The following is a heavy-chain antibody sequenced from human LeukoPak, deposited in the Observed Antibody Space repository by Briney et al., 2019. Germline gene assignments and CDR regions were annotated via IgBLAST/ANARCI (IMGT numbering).Heavy chain of an antibody. Sequence: GGSLRLSCAASGFTFSSYGIHWVRQAPGKGLEWVAIISYDGSNKYYADSVKGRFTISRDNSKYTLYLQMNSLRAEDTAMYYCAKDGIVVSYFDYWGQGNLVTVSS. CDR1: GFTFSSYG. CDR2: ISYDGSNK. D-gene: IGHD3-22*01. J-gene: IGHJ4*02. V-gene: IGHV3-30*18. CDR3: AKDGIVVSYFDY.